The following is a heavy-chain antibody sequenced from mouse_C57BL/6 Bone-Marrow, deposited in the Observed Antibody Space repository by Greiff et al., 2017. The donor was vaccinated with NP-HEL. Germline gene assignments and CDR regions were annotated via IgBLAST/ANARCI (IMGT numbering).Heavy chain of an antibody. D-gene: IGHD1-1*01. J-gene: IGHJ3*01. CDR2: IYPRSGNT. V-gene: IGHV1-81*01. CDR1: GYTFTSYG. Sequence: VQLQQSGAELARPGASVKLSCKASGYTFTSYGISWVKQRTGQGLEWIGEIYPRSGNTYYNEKFKGKATLTADKYSSTAYMELRSLTSEDSAVYFCARGGYYGSTWFAYWGQGTLVTVSA. CDR3: ARGGYYGSTWFAY.